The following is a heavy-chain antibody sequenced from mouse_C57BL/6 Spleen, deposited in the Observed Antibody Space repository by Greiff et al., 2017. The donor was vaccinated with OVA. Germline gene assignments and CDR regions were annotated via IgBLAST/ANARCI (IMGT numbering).Heavy chain of an antibody. J-gene: IGHJ2*01. D-gene: IGHD2-1*01. CDR3: ARPIYYGKTGTSPFDY. Sequence: QVQLQQPGAELVKPGASVKLSCKASGYTFTSYWMHWVKQRPGQGLEWIGMIHPNSGSTNYNEKFKSKATLTVDKSSSTAYMQLSSLTSEDSAVYYCARPIYYGKTGTSPFDYWGQGTTLTVSS. CDR1: GYTFTSYW. CDR2: IHPNSGST. V-gene: IGHV1-64*01.